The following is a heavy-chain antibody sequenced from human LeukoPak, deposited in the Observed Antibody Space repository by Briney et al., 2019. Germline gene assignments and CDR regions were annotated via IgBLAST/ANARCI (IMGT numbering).Heavy chain of an antibody. CDR1: GFTFSSYA. CDR2: IRGSGGST. D-gene: IGHD3-10*01. Sequence: GGSLRLSCAASGFTFSSYAMSWVRQAPGKGLEWVSAIRGSGGSTYYADSVKGRFTISRDNSKNTLYLQMNSLRAEDTAVYYCAKDRFGELYIEYFQHWGQGTLVTVSS. V-gene: IGHV3-23*01. J-gene: IGHJ1*01. CDR3: AKDRFGELYIEYFQH.